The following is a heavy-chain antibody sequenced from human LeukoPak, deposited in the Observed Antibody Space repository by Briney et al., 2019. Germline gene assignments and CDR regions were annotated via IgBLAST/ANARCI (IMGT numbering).Heavy chain of an antibody. D-gene: IGHD3-10*01. V-gene: IGHV3-7*03. Sequence: GGSLRLSCAASGFTFSSYWMSWVRQAPGKGLEWVANIKQDGSEKYYVDSVKGRFTISRDNAKNSLYLQMNSLRAEDTAVYYCAKGRPYYYGSGIPDYYYYYYMDVWGKGTTVTVSS. CDR2: IKQDGSEK. J-gene: IGHJ6*03. CDR1: GFTFSSYW. CDR3: AKGRPYYYGSGIPDYYYYYYMDV.